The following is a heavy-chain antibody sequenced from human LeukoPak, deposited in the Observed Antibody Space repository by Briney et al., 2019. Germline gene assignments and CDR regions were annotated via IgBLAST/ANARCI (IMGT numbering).Heavy chain of an antibody. CDR3: ARDSPSLSMVRYYYYGMDV. J-gene: IGHJ6*02. D-gene: IGHD3-10*01. CDR1: GGSISSYY. CDR2: IYTSGST. Sequence: SETLSLTCTVSGGSISSYYWSWIRQPAGKGLEWLGRIYTSGSTNYNPSLESRVTMSVDTSKNQFSLKLSSVTAADTAVYYCARDSPSLSMVRYYYYGMDVWGQGTTVTVSS. V-gene: IGHV4-4*07.